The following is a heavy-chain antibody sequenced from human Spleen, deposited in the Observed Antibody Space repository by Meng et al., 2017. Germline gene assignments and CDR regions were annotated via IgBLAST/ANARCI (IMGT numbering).Heavy chain of an antibody. V-gene: IGHV1-2*06. J-gene: IGHJ4*02. CDR1: GYTFPDYY. D-gene: IGHD6-13*01. CDR2: INPKSGDT. CDR3: ARDEDISAAGKLFGDY. Sequence: QVQLVQCGAEVKKPGASVKVSCKASGYTFPDYYLHWVRRAPGQGLEWMGRINPKSGDTHYAQKFQGRVTMTGDTSISTAYMELSGLRSDDTAMYYCARDEDISAAGKLFGDYWGQGTLVTVSP.